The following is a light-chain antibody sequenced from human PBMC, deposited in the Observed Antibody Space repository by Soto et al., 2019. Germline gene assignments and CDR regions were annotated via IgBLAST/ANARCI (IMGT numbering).Light chain of an antibody. J-gene: IGKJ1*01. CDR2: GAS. V-gene: IGKV3-15*01. Sequence: EIVMTQSPATLSVSPGERATLSCRASQSVNSNLVWYQQKPGQAPRLLIYGASTRATGIPGRFSGSWYGTEFTLTISSLQSEDFAVYYCQQYNNWLLTFGQGTKVEIK. CDR3: QQYNNWLLT. CDR1: QSVNSN.